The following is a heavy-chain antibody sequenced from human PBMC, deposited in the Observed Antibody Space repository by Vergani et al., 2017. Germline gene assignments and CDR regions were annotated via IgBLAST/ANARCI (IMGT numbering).Heavy chain of an antibody. D-gene: IGHD4-17*01. V-gene: IGHV3-33*01. CDR1: GFTFSSYG. CDR3: ARDGGHDYGDFDAFDI. CDR2: IWYDGSNK. Sequence: QVQLVESGGGVVQPGRSLRLSCAASGFTFSSYGMHWVRQAPGKGLEWVAVIWYDGSNKHYADSVKGRFTISRDNSKNTLYLQMNSLRAEDTAVYYCARDGGHDYGDFDAFDIWGQGTMVTVSS. J-gene: IGHJ3*02.